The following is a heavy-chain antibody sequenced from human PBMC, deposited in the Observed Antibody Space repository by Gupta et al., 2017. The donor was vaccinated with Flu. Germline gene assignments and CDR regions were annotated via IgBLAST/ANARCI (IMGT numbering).Heavy chain of an antibody. CDR1: GFTFRSYW. CDR2: IAADGSVK. Sequence: EEQLVESGGGLAQPGGSLRLSCAASGFTFRSYWMDWVRQAPGKGLEWVANIAADGSVKNYGDSLKGRFTISRDDARDSLYLQMNSLTAEDTAVYYCARNRGWQQFDLRGQGARVTVSS. CDR3: ARNRGWQQFDL. V-gene: IGHV3-7*01. J-gene: IGHJ5*02. D-gene: IGHD5-24*01.